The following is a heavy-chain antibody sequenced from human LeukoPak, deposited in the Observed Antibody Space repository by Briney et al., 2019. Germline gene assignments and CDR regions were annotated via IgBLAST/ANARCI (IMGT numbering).Heavy chain of an antibody. J-gene: IGHJ5*02. V-gene: IGHV3-23*01. CDR3: AKDLKGLSYYGSGSYYRWFDP. D-gene: IGHD3-10*01. Sequence: AGGSLRLSCAASGFTFSSYAMSWVRQAPGKGLEWVSVISDSGGRTYYADSVKGRFTISRDNSKNTLYLQMNSLRVEDTAVYYCAKDLKGLSYYGSGSYYRWFDPWGQGTLVTASS. CDR2: ISDSGGRT. CDR1: GFTFSSYA.